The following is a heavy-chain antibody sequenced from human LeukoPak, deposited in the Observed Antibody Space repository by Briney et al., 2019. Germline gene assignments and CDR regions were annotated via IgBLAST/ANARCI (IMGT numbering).Heavy chain of an antibody. V-gene: IGHV3-48*03. Sequence: PWGSLRLSCAASGFTFTSYNMNWVRQPPGKGLEWLSSISSTGSTIYYADSVRGRFTISRDNARISLFLQMDSLRAEDTAVYYCARDPYSGGYYAYYYYYMDVWGTGTTVTVSS. CDR3: ARDPYSGGYYAYYYYYMDV. CDR2: ISSTGSTI. J-gene: IGHJ6*03. D-gene: IGHD1-26*01. CDR1: GFTFTSYN.